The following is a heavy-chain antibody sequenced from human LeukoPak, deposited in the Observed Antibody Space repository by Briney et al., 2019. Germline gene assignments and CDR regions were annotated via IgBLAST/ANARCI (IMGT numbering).Heavy chain of an antibody. Sequence: PSETLSLTCTVSGGSISSSSYYWGWLRQPPGTGLEWIGSIYYSGSTYYNPSLKSRVTISVDTSKNQFSLKLSSVTAADTAVYYCARGGDFWSGPHLDYWGQGTLVTVSS. J-gene: IGHJ4*02. CDR1: GGSISSSSYY. CDR3: ARGGDFWSGPHLDY. CDR2: IYYSGST. V-gene: IGHV4-39*07. D-gene: IGHD3-3*01.